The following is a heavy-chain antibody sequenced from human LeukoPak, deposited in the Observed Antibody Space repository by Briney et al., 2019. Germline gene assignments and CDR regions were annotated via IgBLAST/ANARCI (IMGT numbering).Heavy chain of an antibody. CDR1: GGSFSGYY. D-gene: IGHD3-22*01. CDR3: ARISKRITMIVVVADAFDI. Sequence: SETLSLTCAVYGGSFSGYYWSWIRQPPGKGLEWIGEINHSGSTNYNPSLKSRVTISVDTSKNQFSLKLSSVTAADTAVYYCARISKRITMIVVVADAFDIWGQGTMVTVSS. CDR2: INHSGST. J-gene: IGHJ3*02. V-gene: IGHV4-34*01.